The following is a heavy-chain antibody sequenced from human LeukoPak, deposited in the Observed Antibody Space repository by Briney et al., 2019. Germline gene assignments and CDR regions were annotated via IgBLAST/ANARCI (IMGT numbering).Heavy chain of an antibody. CDR2: IYYSGST. D-gene: IGHD6-19*01. CDR1: GGSISSYY. CDR3: ARGVIAVAGTVLDY. V-gene: IGHV4-59*01. J-gene: IGHJ4*02. Sequence: PETPSLTCTVSGGSISSYYWSWIRQPPGKGLEWIGYIYYSGSTNYNPSLKSRVTISVDTSKNQFSLKLSSVTAADTAVYYCARGVIAVAGTVLDYCGQGPLVPVSS.